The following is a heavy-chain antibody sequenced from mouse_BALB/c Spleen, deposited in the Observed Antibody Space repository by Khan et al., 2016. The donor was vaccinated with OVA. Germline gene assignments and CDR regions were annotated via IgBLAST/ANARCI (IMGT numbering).Heavy chain of an antibody. CDR1: GYTFTNYG. CDR2: INTNTGEP. V-gene: IGHV9-3*02. D-gene: IGHD2-14*01. Sequence: QIQLVQSGPELKKPGETVKISCKASGYTFTNYGMNWVTQAPGKGLKWMGWINTNTGEPTYAEEFKERFAFSLDTSARTAYLQINDLKNEDTATCCCARGYYMYCGWFAYWGQGTLVTVSA. J-gene: IGHJ3*01. CDR3: ARGYYMYCGWFAY.